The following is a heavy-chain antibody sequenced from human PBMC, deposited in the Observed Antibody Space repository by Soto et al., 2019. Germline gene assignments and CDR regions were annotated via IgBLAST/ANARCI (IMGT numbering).Heavy chain of an antibody. V-gene: IGHV5-51*01. CDR1: GYSFTTYW. D-gene: IGHD6-13*01. CDR3: ARPRSSSRNYYGMDV. J-gene: IGHJ6*02. Sequence: PGESLKISCKGSGYSFTTYWIGWVRQMPGKGLELMGIMYPGDSDTRYSPSFQGQVTISADKSISTAYLQWSSLKASDTAMYYCARPRSSSRNYYGMDVWGQGTTVTVSS. CDR2: MYPGDSDT.